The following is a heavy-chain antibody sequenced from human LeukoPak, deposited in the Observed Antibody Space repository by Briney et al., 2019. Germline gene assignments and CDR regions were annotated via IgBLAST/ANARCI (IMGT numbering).Heavy chain of an antibody. CDR1: GYTFTGYY. CDR3: ARRAVYYYYGMDV. D-gene: IGHD6-25*01. J-gene: IGHJ6*02. Sequence: GASVKASCKASGYTFTGYYIHWVRQGPGQGLEWMGWINPNSGGANYAQKFQGRVTMARDTSISTAYMELTRLNSDDTAVYYCARRAVYYYYGMDVWGQGSTVTVSS. V-gene: IGHV1-2*02. CDR2: INPNSGGA.